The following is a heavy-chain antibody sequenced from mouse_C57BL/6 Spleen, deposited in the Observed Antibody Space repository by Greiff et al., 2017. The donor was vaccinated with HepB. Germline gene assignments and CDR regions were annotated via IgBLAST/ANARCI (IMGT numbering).Heavy chain of an antibody. J-gene: IGHJ1*03. Sequence: DVQLQESGPGLVKPSQSLSLTCSVTGYSITSGYYWNWIRQFPGNKLEWMGYISYDGSNNYNPSLKNRISITRDTFKNQFFLKLNSVTTEDTATYYCARDSYFDVWGTGTTVTVSS. CDR2: ISYDGSN. CDR3: ARDSYFDV. V-gene: IGHV3-6*01. CDR1: GYSITSGYY.